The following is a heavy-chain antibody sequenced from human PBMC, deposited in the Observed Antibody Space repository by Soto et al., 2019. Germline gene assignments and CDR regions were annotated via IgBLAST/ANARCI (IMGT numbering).Heavy chain of an antibody. CDR3: ARSRSHYDSSGYSLDYYYYGMDV. CDR1: GFTVSSNY. Sequence: EVQLVETGGGLIQPGGSLRLSCAASGFTVSSNYMSWVRQAPGKGLEWVSVLYSGGSTYYADSVKGRFTISRDESKNTVYLQMNSLRAEDTAVYYCARSRSHYDSSGYSLDYYYYGMDVWGQGTTVTVSS. D-gene: IGHD3-22*01. CDR2: LYSGGST. J-gene: IGHJ6*02. V-gene: IGHV3-53*02.